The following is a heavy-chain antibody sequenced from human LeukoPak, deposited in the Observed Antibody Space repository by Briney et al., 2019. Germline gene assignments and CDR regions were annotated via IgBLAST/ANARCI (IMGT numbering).Heavy chain of an antibody. CDR2: IYYSGST. D-gene: IGHD5-12*01. J-gene: IGHJ6*03. Sequence: PSETLSLTCTVSGGSISSYYWSWIRQPPGKGLEWIGYIYYSGSTNYNPSLKSRVTISVDTSKNQFSLKLSSVTAADTAVYYCASVGIDSGYDYGYYYYYMDVWGKGTTVTVSS. CDR3: ASVGIDSGYDYGYYYYYMDV. CDR1: GGSISSYY. V-gene: IGHV4-59*01.